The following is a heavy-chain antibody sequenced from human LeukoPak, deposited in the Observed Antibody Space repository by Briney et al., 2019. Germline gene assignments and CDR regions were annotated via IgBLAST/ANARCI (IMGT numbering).Heavy chain of an antibody. CDR1: GGSVSSSSYY. J-gene: IGHJ4*02. CDR3: ARAPRKGIAKSYYFDY. CDR2: IYYSGST. D-gene: IGHD6-13*01. V-gene: IGHV4-61*01. Sequence: SSETLSLTCTVSGGSVSSSSYYWSWIRQPPGKGLEWIGYIYYSGSTNYNPSLKSRVTISVDTSKNQFSLKLSSVTAADTAVYYCARAPRKGIAKSYYFDYWGQGTLVTVSS.